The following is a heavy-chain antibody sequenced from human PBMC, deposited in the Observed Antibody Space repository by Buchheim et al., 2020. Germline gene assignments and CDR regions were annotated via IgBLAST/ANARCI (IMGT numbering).Heavy chain of an antibody. J-gene: IGHJ5*02. V-gene: IGHV3-33*01. CDR3: ARDWKGFGVGNSGFDP. CDR1: GFTFSSYG. D-gene: IGHD3-3*01. Sequence: QVQLVESGGGVVQPGRSLRLSCAASGFTFSSYGMHWVRQAPGKGLEWVAVIWYDGSNKYYADSVKGRFTISRDNSKNTLYFQMNSLRAEDTAVYYCARDWKGFGVGNSGFDPWGQGTL. CDR2: IWYDGSNK.